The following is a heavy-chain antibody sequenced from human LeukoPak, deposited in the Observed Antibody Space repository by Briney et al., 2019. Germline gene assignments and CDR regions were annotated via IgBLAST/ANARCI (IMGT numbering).Heavy chain of an antibody. CDR2: IIPIFGTA. V-gene: IGHV1-69*05. CDR1: GGTFSSYA. Sequence: GASVKVSCKASGGTFSSYAISCVRHAPGQGLEWMGGIIPIFGTANYAQKFQGRVTITTDESTSTAYMELSSLRSEDTAVYYCGYYYGSGSQYDYYYYYMDVWGKGTTVTVSS. D-gene: IGHD3-10*01. CDR3: GYYYGSGSQYDYYYYYMDV. J-gene: IGHJ6*03.